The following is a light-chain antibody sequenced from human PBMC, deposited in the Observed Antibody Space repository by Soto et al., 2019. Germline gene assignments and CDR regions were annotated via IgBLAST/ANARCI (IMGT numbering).Light chain of an antibody. CDR2: GSS. CDR3: QSYDNGLSASV. CDR1: SSNIGAGHV. Sequence: QAVVTPPPSVSGAPGQRVAISCTGSSSNIGAGHVGHWYQQFPGRAPNLLIYGSSNRPSGVPDRFSGSKSGTSASLAITGLQAEDEADYDGQSYDNGLSASVFGGGTKRTVL. J-gene: IGLJ2*01. V-gene: IGLV1-40*01.